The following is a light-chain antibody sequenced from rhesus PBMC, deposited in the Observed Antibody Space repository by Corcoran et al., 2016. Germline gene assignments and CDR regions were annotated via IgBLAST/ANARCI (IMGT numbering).Light chain of an antibody. CDR2: EAS. J-gene: IGKJ2*01. CDR3: QHYYSTPYS. V-gene: IGKV1-25*01. CDR1: QDISND. Sequence: DIQMTQSPSSLSASVGDRVTITCRASQDISNDLAWYQQKPGETPQVLVYEASSLHLGIPSRFSGTGSGTGFTLTISSLQSEDFATYYCQHYYSTPYSFGQGTKVEIK.